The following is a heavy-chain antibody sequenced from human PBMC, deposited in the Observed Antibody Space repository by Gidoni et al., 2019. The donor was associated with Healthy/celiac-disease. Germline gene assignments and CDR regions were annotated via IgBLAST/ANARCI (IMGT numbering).Heavy chain of an antibody. CDR3: AKGGDSSSWYEIYFQH. D-gene: IGHD6-13*01. V-gene: IGHV3-23*01. CDR2: ISGSGGST. CDR1: GFTFSSYA. Sequence: EVQLLESGGGLVQPGGSLRLSCAASGFTFSSYAMSWARQAPGKGLGWVSAISGSGGSTYYADSVKGRFTISRDNSKNTLYLQMNSLRAEDTAVYYCAKGGDSSSWYEIYFQHWGQGTLVTVSS. J-gene: IGHJ1*01.